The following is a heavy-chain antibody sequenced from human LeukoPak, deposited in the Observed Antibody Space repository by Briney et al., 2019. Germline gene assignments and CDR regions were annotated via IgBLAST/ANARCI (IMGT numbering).Heavy chain of an antibody. J-gene: IGHJ4*02. CDR3: AIAQNYFSSIDY. CDR1: GFTFSHFA. V-gene: IGHV3-30*04. D-gene: IGHD2-2*01. Sequence: GGSLRLSCEASGFTFSHFAMYWVRQAPGKGLEWVAVISYDGNTEFYADAVKGRFTISRDKSKNTLYLQMNSLRAEDTAVYYCAIAQNYFSSIDYWGQGTLVTVSS. CDR2: ISYDGNTE.